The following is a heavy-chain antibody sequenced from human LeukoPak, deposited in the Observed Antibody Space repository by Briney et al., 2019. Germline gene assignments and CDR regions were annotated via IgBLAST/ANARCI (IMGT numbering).Heavy chain of an antibody. V-gene: IGHV4-34*01. CDR3: ARAQTYYYDSSGYYYWFDP. D-gene: IGHD3-22*01. J-gene: IGHJ5*02. Sequence: SETLSLTCAVYGGSFSGYYWSWIRQPPGKGLEWIGEINHSGSTNYNPSLKSRVTISVDTSKNQFSLKLSSVTAADTAVYYCARAQTYYYDSSGYYYWFDPWGQGTLVTVSS. CDR2: INHSGST. CDR1: GGSFSGYY.